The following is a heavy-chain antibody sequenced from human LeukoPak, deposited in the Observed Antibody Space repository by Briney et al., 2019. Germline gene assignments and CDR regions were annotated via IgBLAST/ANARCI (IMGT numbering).Heavy chain of an antibody. J-gene: IGHJ4*02. Sequence: SETLFLTCAVYGGSFSGYYWSWIRQPPGKGLEWIGEINHSGSTNYNPSLKSRVTISVDTSKNQFSLKLSSVTAADTAVYYCARVDTAMALDYWGQGTLVTVSS. V-gene: IGHV4-34*01. CDR1: GGSFSGYY. CDR2: INHSGST. CDR3: ARVDTAMALDY. D-gene: IGHD5-18*01.